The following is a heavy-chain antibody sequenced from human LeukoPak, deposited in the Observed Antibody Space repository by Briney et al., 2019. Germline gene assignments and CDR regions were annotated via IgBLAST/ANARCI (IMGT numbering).Heavy chain of an antibody. CDR2: INHSGST. J-gene: IGHJ4*02. CDR1: GGSFSGYY. D-gene: IGHD1-14*01. CDR3: ARVRVRTRQVKYYFDY. V-gene: IGHV4-34*01. Sequence: SETLSLTCAVYGGSFSGYYWSWIRQPPGKGLEWIGEINHSGSTNYNPSLKSRVTISVDTSKNQFSLKLSSVTAADTAVYYCARVRVRTRQVKYYFDYWGQGTLVTVSS.